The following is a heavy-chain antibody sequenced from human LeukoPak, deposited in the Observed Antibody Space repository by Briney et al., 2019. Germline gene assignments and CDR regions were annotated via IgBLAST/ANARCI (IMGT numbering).Heavy chain of an antibody. CDR3: ARVIGDTAMVPNYYYYYGMDV. D-gene: IGHD5-18*01. CDR1: GFTFSSYS. CDR2: ISSSSSYI. J-gene: IGHJ6*04. V-gene: IGHV3-21*01. Sequence: GGSLRLSCAASGFTFSSYSMNWVRQAPGKGLEWVSSISSSSSYIYYADSVKGRFTISRDNAKNSLYLQMNSLRAEDTAVYYRARVIGDTAMVPNYYYYYGMDVWGKGTTVTVSS.